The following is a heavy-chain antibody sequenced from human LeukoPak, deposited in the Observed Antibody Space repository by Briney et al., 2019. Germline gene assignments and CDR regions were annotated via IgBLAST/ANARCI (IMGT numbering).Heavy chain of an antibody. Sequence: PGRSLRLSCTASGFTFGGYAMSWVRQAPGKGLEWVGFIRSKAYGGTTEYAASVKGRFTISRDDSKSIAYLQMNSLKTEDTAVYYCTRGHYYYDSSGYPYWGQGTLVTVSS. D-gene: IGHD3-22*01. CDR1: GFTFGGYA. CDR2: IRSKAYGGTT. V-gene: IGHV3-49*04. J-gene: IGHJ4*02. CDR3: TRGHYYYDSSGYPY.